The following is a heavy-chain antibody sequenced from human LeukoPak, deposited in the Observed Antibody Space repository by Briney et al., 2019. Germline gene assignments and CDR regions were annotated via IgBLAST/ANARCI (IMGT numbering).Heavy chain of an antibody. CDR1: GFTFSSYA. V-gene: IGHV3-23*01. D-gene: IGHD1-26*01. J-gene: IGHJ4*02. Sequence: GGSLRLSCAASGFTFSSYAKSWVRQAPGKGLEWVSAISGSGGSTYYADSVKGRFTISRDNSKNTLYLQMNSLRAEDTAVYYCAKDKPHHFLVGATSFDYWGQGTLVTVSS. CDR2: ISGSGGST. CDR3: AKDKPHHFLVGATSFDY.